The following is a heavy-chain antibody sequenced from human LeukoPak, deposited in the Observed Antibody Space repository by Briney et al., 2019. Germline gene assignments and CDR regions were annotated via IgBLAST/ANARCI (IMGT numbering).Heavy chain of an antibody. CDR2: INPNSGGT. CDR1: GYTFTGYY. D-gene: IGHD3-16*02. Sequence: ASVKVSCKASGYTFTGYYMHWVRQAPGQGLEWMGWINPNSGGTNYAQKFQGRVTMTRDTSISTAYMELSRLRSDDTAVYYCARVVRRIMITFGGVILDPYYFDYWGQGTLVTVSS. CDR3: ARVVRRIMITFGGVILDPYYFDY. J-gene: IGHJ4*02. V-gene: IGHV1-2*02.